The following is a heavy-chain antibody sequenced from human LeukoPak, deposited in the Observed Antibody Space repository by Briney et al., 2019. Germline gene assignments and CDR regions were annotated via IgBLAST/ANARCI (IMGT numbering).Heavy chain of an antibody. Sequence: GASVKVSCKASGYSFTSYGISWVRQAPGQGLEWMGWISAYNTNTNYAQNLQGRVTATTDTSTSTAYMELRSLRSDDTAVYYCARALELHFDYWGQGILVTVSS. V-gene: IGHV1-18*01. CDR3: ARALELHFDY. D-gene: IGHD1-7*01. CDR2: ISAYNTNT. J-gene: IGHJ4*02. CDR1: GYSFTSYG.